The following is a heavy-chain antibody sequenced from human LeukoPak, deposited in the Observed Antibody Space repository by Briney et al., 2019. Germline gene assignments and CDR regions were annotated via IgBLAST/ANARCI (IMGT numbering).Heavy chain of an antibody. CDR3: ANVGDNYAFDI. CDR2: ISSSSSTI. CDR1: GFTFSSYS. Sequence: GGSLRLSCAASGFTFSSYSMNWVRQAPGKGLEWVSYISSSSSTIYYADSVKGRFTISRDNSKNTLYLQMNSLRTEDTAVYYCANVGDNYAFDIWGQGTMVTVSS. V-gene: IGHV3-48*01. D-gene: IGHD1-26*01. J-gene: IGHJ3*02.